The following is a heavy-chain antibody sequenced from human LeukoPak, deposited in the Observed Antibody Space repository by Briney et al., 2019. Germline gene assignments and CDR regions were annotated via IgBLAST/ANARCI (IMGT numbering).Heavy chain of an antibody. Sequence: GGSLRLSCAASGFTFSRYAMNWVRQAPGKGLEWVSSISTTSSSSYILYVDSVKCRFTISPDNAKSSLYLQMNSLRAEDTAVYYCARVMAGYSYMDVWGKGTTVTVSS. D-gene: IGHD3-10*01. V-gene: IGHV3-21*01. CDR3: ARVMAGYSYMDV. CDR1: GFTFSRYA. CDR2: ISTTSSSSYI. J-gene: IGHJ6*03.